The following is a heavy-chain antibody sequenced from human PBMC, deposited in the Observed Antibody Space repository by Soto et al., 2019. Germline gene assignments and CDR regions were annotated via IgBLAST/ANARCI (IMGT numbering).Heavy chain of an antibody. Sequence: EVHLVESGGGLVKPGGSLRLSCEDSGFTFSSYTMNWVRRAPGKGLEWVSSLSSRSTNTHYADSVRGRFTISRDNAKRSLYLQMNSLRAEDTAVYYCARGPLYYFDYWGQGTLVTVSS. CDR1: GFTFSSYT. CDR2: LSSRSTNT. J-gene: IGHJ4*02. V-gene: IGHV3-21*01. CDR3: ARGPLYYFDY.